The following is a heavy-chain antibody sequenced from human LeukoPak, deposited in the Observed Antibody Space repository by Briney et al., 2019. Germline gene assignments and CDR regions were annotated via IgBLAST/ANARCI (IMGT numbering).Heavy chain of an antibody. J-gene: IGHJ6*02. V-gene: IGHV3-30*02. CDR1: GFTFSSYG. CDR2: IWYDGSNK. Sequence: PGGSLRLSCAASGFTFSSYGMHWVRQAPGKGLEWVAVIWYDGSNKYYADSVKGRFTISRDNSKNTLYLQMNSLRAEDTAVYYCAKVSYNWNDYHYGMDVWGQGTTVTVSS. D-gene: IGHD1-20*01. CDR3: AKVSYNWNDYHYGMDV.